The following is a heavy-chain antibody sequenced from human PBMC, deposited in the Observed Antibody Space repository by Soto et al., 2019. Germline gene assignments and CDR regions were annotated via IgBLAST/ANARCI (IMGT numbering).Heavy chain of an antibody. D-gene: IGHD4-17*01. J-gene: IGHJ4*02. CDR2: INIDGSEK. CDR1: GFTFTSYW. Sequence: GGSLRLSCAASGFTFTSYWMSWVRQAPGKGLEWVANINIDGSEKYYVDSVKGRFTISRDNSKNTLYLQMNSLRAEDTAVYYCANPYGDYTIFDYWGQGTLVTVSS. CDR3: ANPYGDYTIFDY. V-gene: IGHV3-7*03.